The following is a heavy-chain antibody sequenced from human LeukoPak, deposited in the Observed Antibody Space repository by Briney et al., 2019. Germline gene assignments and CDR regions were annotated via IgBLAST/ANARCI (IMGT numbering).Heavy chain of an antibody. CDR3: ARRPRYCSSTSCYGVYYMDV. D-gene: IGHD2-2*01. Sequence: EASVKVSCKASGYTFTGYYMHWVRQAPGQGLEWMGWINPNSGGTNYAQKFQGRVTMTRDTSISTAYMELSRLRSDDTAVYYCARRPRYCSSTSCYGVYYMDVWGKGTTVTISS. J-gene: IGHJ6*03. CDR1: GYTFTGYY. CDR2: INPNSGGT. V-gene: IGHV1-2*02.